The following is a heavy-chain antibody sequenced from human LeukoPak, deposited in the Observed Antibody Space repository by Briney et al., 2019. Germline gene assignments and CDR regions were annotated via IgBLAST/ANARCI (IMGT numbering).Heavy chain of an antibody. J-gene: IGHJ4*02. CDR3: ARKLGGSQCGGDCFFDH. D-gene: IGHD2-21*02. CDR2: ISSSGSTI. Sequence: GGSLRLSCAASGFTFSSYEMNWVRQAPGKGLEWVSYISSSGSTIYYADSVKGRFTISRDNAKNSLYLQMNSLRAEDTAVYYCARKLGGSQCGGDCFFDHWGQGTLVVVSS. V-gene: IGHV3-48*03. CDR1: GFTFSSYE.